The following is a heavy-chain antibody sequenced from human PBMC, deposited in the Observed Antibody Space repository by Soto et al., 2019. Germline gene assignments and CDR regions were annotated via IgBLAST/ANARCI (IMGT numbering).Heavy chain of an antibody. J-gene: IGHJ4*02. D-gene: IGHD6-13*01. Sequence: SETLSLTCTVSGGSIRSSSYYWGWIRQPPGKGLEWIGSIYYSGSTYYNPSLKSRVTISVDTSKNQFSLKLSSVTAADTAVYYCARAPGTAAAGTEVYFDYWGQGTLVTVSS. CDR1: GGSIRSSSYY. CDR2: IYYSGST. V-gene: IGHV4-39*01. CDR3: ARAPGTAAAGTEVYFDY.